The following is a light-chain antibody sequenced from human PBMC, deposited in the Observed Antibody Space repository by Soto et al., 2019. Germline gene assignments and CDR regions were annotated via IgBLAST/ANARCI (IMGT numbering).Light chain of an antibody. CDR2: EGS. J-gene: IGLJ2*01. CDR3: CSYAGSSTPVV. V-gene: IGLV2-23*01. CDR1: SSDVGRYNL. Sequence: QSALTQPASVSGSPGQSITISCTGTSSDVGRYNLVSWYQQHPGKAPKLMIYEGSKRPSGVSNRFSGSKSGNTASLTISGLQAEDEADYYCCSYAGSSTPVVFGGGTKLT.